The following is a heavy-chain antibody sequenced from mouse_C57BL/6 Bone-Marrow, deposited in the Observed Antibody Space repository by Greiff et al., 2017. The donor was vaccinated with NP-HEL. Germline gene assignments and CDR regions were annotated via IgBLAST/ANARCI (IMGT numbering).Heavy chain of an antibody. CDR1: GYTFTSYW. Sequence: QVQLQQPGAELVKPGASVKMSCKASGYTFTSYWITWVKQRPGQGLEWIGDIYPGSGSTNYNEKFKSKATLTVDKPSSTAYMQLSSLTSEDSAVYYCARRTYDYAFAYWGQGTLVTVSA. D-gene: IGHD2-4*01. V-gene: IGHV1-55*01. CDR3: ARRTYDYAFAY. CDR2: IYPGSGST. J-gene: IGHJ3*01.